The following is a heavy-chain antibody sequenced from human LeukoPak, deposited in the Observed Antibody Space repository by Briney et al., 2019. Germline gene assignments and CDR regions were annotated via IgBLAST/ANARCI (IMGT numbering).Heavy chain of an antibody. CDR1: GFSFSSYW. D-gene: IGHD1-26*01. CDR3: GRAVGGNVFDY. V-gene: IGHV3-74*01. Sequence: GGSLRLSCAASGFSFSSYWMHWVRQAPGKGLVWVSRINSDGSNTNYADSVKGRFTISRDNAKKSLYLQMNSLRAEDTAVYYCGRAVGGNVFDYWGQGTQVTVAS. J-gene: IGHJ4*02. CDR2: INSDGSNT.